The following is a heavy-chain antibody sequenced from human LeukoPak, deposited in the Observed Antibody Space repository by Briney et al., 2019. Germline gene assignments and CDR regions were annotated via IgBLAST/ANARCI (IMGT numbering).Heavy chain of an antibody. D-gene: IGHD6-6*01. CDR1: GFTFSSNY. Sequence: GGSLRLSCAASGFTFSSNYMSWVRQAPGKGLEWVSVIYSGGSTYYADSVKGRFTISRDNSKNTLYLQMNSLRAEDTAVYFCARIGYSSSSFDYWGQGVLVTVYS. J-gene: IGHJ4*02. CDR2: IYSGGST. V-gene: IGHV3-53*01. CDR3: ARIGYSSSSFDY.